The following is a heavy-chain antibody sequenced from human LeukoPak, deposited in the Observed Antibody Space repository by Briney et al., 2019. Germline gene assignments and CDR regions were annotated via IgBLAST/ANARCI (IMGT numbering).Heavy chain of an antibody. CDR1: GFIFTDYW. CDR3: AKDVPAAYFDY. V-gene: IGHV3-7*01. Sequence: PGGSLRLSCAASGFIFTDYWMNWVRQAPGKGLEWVAMIKYDGIDKKYLDSVKGRFTISRDNSKTTLYLQMNSLRPEDTAVYYCAKDVPAAYFDYWGQGTLVTVSS. J-gene: IGHJ4*02. D-gene: IGHD2-2*01. CDR2: IKYDGIDK.